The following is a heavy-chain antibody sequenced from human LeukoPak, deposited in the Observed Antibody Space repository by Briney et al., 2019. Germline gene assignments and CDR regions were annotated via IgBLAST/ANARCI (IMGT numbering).Heavy chain of an antibody. Sequence: GGSLRLSCAASGFTFSSYGMHWVRQAPGKGLEWVAVIWYDGSNKYYADSVKGRFTISRDNSKNTLYLQMNSLRAEDTAVYYCAKDSSYSSQSYGMDVWGQGTMVTVSS. CDR1: GFTFSSYG. CDR2: IWYDGSNK. J-gene: IGHJ6*02. D-gene: IGHD4-11*01. CDR3: AKDSSYSSQSYGMDV. V-gene: IGHV3-33*06.